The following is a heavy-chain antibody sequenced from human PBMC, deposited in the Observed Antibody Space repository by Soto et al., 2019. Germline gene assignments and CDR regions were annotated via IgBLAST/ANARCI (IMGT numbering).Heavy chain of an antibody. Sequence: PGGSLRLSCAASGFTFSSYAMSWVRQAPGKGLEWVSAISGSGGSTYYADSVKGRFTISRDNSKNTLYLQMNSLRAEDTAVYYCARLPSVLLWFGELLSPWFDPWGQGTLVTVSS. CDR1: GFTFSSYA. J-gene: IGHJ5*02. V-gene: IGHV3-23*01. D-gene: IGHD3-10*01. CDR3: ARLPSVLLWFGELLSPWFDP. CDR2: ISGSGGST.